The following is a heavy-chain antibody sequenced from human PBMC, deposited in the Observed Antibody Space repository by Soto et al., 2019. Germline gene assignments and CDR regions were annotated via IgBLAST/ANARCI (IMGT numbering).Heavy chain of an antibody. CDR3: AIWGICIVRGVAHY. V-gene: IGHV1-18*01. Sequence: QVQLVQAGAEVKKPGASVKVSCKASGYTFISYGISWVRQATGQGLAWMGWISAYNGKTNYAQKLQGRVTRTTDTPTSTAYMELWCMISDAPALDYGAIWGICIVRGVAHYWVQGTLGTVSS. CDR1: GYTFISYG. CDR2: ISAYNGKT. D-gene: IGHD3-10*01. J-gene: IGHJ4*02.